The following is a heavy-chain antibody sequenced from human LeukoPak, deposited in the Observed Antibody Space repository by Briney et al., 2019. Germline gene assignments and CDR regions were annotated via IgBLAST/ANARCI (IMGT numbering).Heavy chain of an antibody. CDR3: AEGHNYDILTGFPLFDY. V-gene: IGHV3-23*01. CDR2: ISGSGGST. CDR1: GFTFNSYA. D-gene: IGHD3-9*01. J-gene: IGHJ4*02. Sequence: GGSLRLSCAASGFTFNSYAMSGVRQAPGKGLEWVSAISGSGGSTYYADSVKGRFTISRDNSKNTLYLQMNSLRAEDTAVYYCAEGHNYDILTGFPLFDYWGQGTLVTVSS.